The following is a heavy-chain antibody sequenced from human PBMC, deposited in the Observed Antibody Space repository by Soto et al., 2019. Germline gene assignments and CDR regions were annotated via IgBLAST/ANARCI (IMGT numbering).Heavy chain of an antibody. D-gene: IGHD3-3*01. Sequence: ASVKVSCKASGGTFSSYAISWVRQAPGQGLEWMGGIIPIFGTANYAQKFQGRVTITADESTSTAYMELSSLRSEDTAVYYCARDLTGGPTYYDFWSGYSPVDYWGLGTLVTVSS. CDR2: IIPIFGTA. V-gene: IGHV1-69*13. CDR3: ARDLTGGPTYYDFWSGYSPVDY. J-gene: IGHJ4*02. CDR1: GGTFSSYA.